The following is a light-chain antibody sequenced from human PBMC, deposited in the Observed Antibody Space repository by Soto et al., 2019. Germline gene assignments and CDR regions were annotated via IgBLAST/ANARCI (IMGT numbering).Light chain of an antibody. J-gene: IGLJ1*01. CDR3: SSYTSSSTYV. V-gene: IGLV2-14*01. Sequence: QSALTQPASVSGSPGPSITISCTGTSSDVGGYNYVSWYQQHPGKAPKLMIYDVSNRPSGVSNRFSGSKSGNTASLTISGLHAEDEADYYCSSYTSSSTYVFGTGTKVTVL. CDR1: SSDVGGYNY. CDR2: DVS.